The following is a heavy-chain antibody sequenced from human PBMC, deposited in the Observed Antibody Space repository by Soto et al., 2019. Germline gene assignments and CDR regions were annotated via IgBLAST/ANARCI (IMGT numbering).Heavy chain of an antibody. D-gene: IGHD3-3*01. V-gene: IGHV3-33*01. J-gene: IGHJ6*02. CDR2: IWYDGSNK. Sequence: SLRLSCAASGFTFSSYGMHWVRQAPGKGLEWVAVIWYDGSNKYYADSVKGRFTISRDNSKNTLYLQMNSLRAEDTAVYYCARVLRGFWSGYYYYYYGMDVWGQGTTVTVSS. CDR1: GFTFSSYG. CDR3: ARVLRGFWSGYYYYYYGMDV.